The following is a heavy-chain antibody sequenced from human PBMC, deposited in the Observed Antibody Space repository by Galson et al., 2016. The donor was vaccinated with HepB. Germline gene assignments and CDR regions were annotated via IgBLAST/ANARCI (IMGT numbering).Heavy chain of an antibody. Sequence: QSGAEVKKPGESLKISCKGSGYSFISHWIVWVRQMPGKRLEWMGDIFPGDSDTRYNPSFQGQVTLSVDKSISTAYLQWSRLKASDTAIYYCTRHGFSWDHVAFDVWGQGTIVTVSS. V-gene: IGHV5-51*01. CDR2: IFPGDSDT. CDR1: GYSFISHW. D-gene: IGHD1-26*01. J-gene: IGHJ3*01. CDR3: TRHGFSWDHVAFDV.